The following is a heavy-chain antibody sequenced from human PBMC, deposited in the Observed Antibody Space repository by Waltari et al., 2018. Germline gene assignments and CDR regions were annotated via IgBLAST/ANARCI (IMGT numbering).Heavy chain of an antibody. CDR1: GESFSDYY. Sequence: QVQLQQWGAGLLKPSETLSLTCAVYGESFSDYYWSWIRQPPGKGLEWIGEINHSGNTNYSPSLKSRVTISVDTSKNQFSLKLTSVTAADTAVYYCARNRWLPFDYWGQGTLVTVSS. CDR3: ARNRWLPFDY. CDR2: INHSGNT. J-gene: IGHJ4*02. V-gene: IGHV4-34*01. D-gene: IGHD5-12*01.